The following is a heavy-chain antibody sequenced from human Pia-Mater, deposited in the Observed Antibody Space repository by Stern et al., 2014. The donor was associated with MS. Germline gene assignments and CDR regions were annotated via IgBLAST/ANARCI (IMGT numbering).Heavy chain of an antibody. V-gene: IGHV4-59*01. J-gene: IGHJ4*02. CDR3: ARGRDDLPDY. D-gene: IGHD3-16*01. CDR2: IYYSGST. CDR1: GGSISSSY. Sequence: QVQLKESGPGLVKPSETLSLTCTVSGGSISSSYWSWIRQPPGKGLDWIGYIYYSGSTNYTPSLKSRVTISVATSKNQFSLKLSSVTAADTAVYYCARGRDDLPDYWGQGTLVTVSS.